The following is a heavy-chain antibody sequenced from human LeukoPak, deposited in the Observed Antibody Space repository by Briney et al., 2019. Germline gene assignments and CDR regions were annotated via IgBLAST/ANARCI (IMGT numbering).Heavy chain of an antibody. D-gene: IGHD1-1*01. CDR1: GGSISSGDYY. CDR2: IHYSGST. V-gene: IGHV4-30-4*01. CDR3: ATWRTAKTGFDY. J-gene: IGHJ4*02. Sequence: PSQTLSLTCTVSGGSISSGDYYWSWIRQPPGKGLEWIGNIHYSGSTHYNPSLKSRVTISVDTSKNQFSLRLSSVTAADTAVYYCATWRTAKTGFDYWGQGTLVTVSS.